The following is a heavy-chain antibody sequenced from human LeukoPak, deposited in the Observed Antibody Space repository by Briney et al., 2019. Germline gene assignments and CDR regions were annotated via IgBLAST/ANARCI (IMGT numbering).Heavy chain of an antibody. CDR2: ISHSGGST. CDR1: GFTFTSFA. Sequence: GGSLRLSWAASGFTFTSFAMNWVRQAQGKGLEWVSSISHSGGSTYYADSVKDRFTISRDNSKNTLYLQMSSLRAEDTVLYYCAKETTPNFGSGSYSYDYWGQGTLVTVSS. V-gene: IGHV3-23*01. D-gene: IGHD3-10*01. CDR3: AKETTPNFGSGSYSYDY. J-gene: IGHJ4*02.